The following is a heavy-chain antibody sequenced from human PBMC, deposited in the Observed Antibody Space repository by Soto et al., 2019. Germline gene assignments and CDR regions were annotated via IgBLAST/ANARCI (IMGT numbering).Heavy chain of an antibody. Sequence: GGPLRLSWTASGRTFSTYFISWVRQAQGRGLEWVSSMSVSGGLTYYADSVKGRFTISRDNSKNTLFLQMNSLRAEDTAVYYCARRGELLTPRPVNYSDYRRQRIPVTGSS. J-gene: IGHJ4*02. CDR1: GRTFSTYF. V-gene: IGHV3-23*01. CDR2: MSVSGGLT. D-gene: IGHD2-21*02. CDR3: ARRGELLTPRPVNYSDY.